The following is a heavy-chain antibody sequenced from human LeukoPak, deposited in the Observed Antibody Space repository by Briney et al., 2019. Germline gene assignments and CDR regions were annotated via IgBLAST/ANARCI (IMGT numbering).Heavy chain of an antibody. V-gene: IGHV3-15*01. J-gene: IGHJ4*02. Sequence: PGGSLRLSCAASGITFSHAWMSWVRQAPGKGLEWVGRVKSNVDGGTTSYAAPVKGRFSISRDDSRDTLYLQMNSLRAEDTAIYYCAKDGDWRPAADWGQGTLVTVSS. CDR3: AKDGDWRPAAD. CDR1: GITFSHAW. D-gene: IGHD2-2*01. CDR2: VKSNVDGGTT.